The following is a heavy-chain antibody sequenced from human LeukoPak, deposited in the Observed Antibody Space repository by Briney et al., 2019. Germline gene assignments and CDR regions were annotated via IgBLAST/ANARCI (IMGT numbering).Heavy chain of an antibody. J-gene: IGHJ4*02. CDR1: GFTFSSYA. Sequence: GGSLRLSCAASGFTFSSYAMHWVRQAPGKGLEWVAVISYDGSNKYYADSVKGRFTISRDNSKNTLYLQMNSLRAEDTAVYYCARDREYYDSSASFDYWGQGTLVTVSS. CDR2: ISYDGSNK. V-gene: IGHV3-30-3*01. CDR3: ARDREYYDSSASFDY. D-gene: IGHD3-22*01.